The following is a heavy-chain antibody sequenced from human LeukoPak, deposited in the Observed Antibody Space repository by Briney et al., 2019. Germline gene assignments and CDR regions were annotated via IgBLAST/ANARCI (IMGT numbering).Heavy chain of an antibody. D-gene: IGHD1-26*01. CDR2: ISGSGGST. Sequence: GGSLRLSCAASGFTFSGYAMSWVRQAPGKGLEWFSAISGSGGSTYYADSVKGRFTISRDNSKNTLYLQMNSLRAEDTAVYYCAKDTYSGSYYDYWGQGTLVTVSS. V-gene: IGHV3-23*01. CDR1: GFTFSGYA. J-gene: IGHJ4*02. CDR3: AKDTYSGSYYDY.